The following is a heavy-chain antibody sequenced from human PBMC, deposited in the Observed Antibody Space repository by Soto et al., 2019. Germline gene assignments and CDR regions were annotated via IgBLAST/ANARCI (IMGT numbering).Heavy chain of an antibody. D-gene: IGHD5-12*01. CDR1: GYTFTSYC. CDR3: ARDGNSGGSFDY. CDR2: ISAYNGNT. Sequence: ASVKVSCKASGYTFTSYCISRVRQAPGQGLEWMGWISAYNGNTNYAQKLQGRVTMTTDTSTSTAYMELRSLRSDDTAVYYCARDGNSGGSFDYWGQGTLVTVSS. V-gene: IGHV1-18*01. J-gene: IGHJ4*02.